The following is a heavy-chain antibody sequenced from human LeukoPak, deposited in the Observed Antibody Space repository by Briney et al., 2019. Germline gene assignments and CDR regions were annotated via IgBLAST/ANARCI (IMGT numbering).Heavy chain of an antibody. CDR3: ANLPRDGYNFDF. D-gene: IGHD5-24*01. CDR1: GFRFSHYA. Sequence: SLPVPRVACGFRFSHYALHWLRQAAGQGLEWVAFISYDGSNLVYADSVKGRFTISKDTSKNTLFLQMNSLREEDTAVYYCANLPRDGYNFDFWGQGTLVTVSS. V-gene: IGHV3-30*18. J-gene: IGHJ4*02. CDR2: ISYDGSNL.